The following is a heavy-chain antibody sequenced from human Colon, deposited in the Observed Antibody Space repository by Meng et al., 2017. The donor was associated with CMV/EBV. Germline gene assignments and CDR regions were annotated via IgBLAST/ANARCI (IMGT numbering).Heavy chain of an antibody. D-gene: IGHD1-14*01. Sequence: SVKVSCKTIGGTFSSFAITWVRQAPGQGLEWMGGIIPIHDTTNYAQKFQGRVTVTTDESTSTVYMELSRLTSDDTAVYYCVRDENWYGMDVWGQGTTVTVSS. CDR1: GGTFSSFA. V-gene: IGHV1-69*05. CDR2: IIPIHDTT. J-gene: IGHJ6*02. CDR3: VRDENWYGMDV.